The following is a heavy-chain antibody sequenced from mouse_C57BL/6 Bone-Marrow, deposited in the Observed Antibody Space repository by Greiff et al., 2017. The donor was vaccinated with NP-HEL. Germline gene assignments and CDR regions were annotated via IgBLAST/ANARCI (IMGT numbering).Heavy chain of an antibody. CDR1: GFTFSDYG. CDR3: ARHYYGSSSRRYAMDY. J-gene: IGHJ4*01. Sequence: EVQGVESGGGLVQPGGSLKLSCAASGFTFSDYGMAWVRQAPRKGPEWVAFISNLAYSIYYADTVTGRFTISRENAKNTLYLEMSSLRSKDTAMYYCARHYYGSSSRRYAMDYWGQGTSVTVSS. V-gene: IGHV5-15*01. CDR2: ISNLAYSI. D-gene: IGHD1-1*01.